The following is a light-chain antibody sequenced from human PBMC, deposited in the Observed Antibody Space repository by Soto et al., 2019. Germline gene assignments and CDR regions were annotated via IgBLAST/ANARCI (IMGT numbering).Light chain of an antibody. J-gene: IGKJ1*01. CDR1: QNIDSF. Sequence: DIQMTQSPSTLSASVGDRVTITCRASQNIDSFMAWYQQKPWNAPKLLIYQTSNLGSKVPSRFSGSGSGTEFILTISDLQPDDCATYYCQPYHWGTFGPGTKVEIK. CDR2: QTS. CDR3: QPYHWGT. V-gene: IGKV1-5*03.